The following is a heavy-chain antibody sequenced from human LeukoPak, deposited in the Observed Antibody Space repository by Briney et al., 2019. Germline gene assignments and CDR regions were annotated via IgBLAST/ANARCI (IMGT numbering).Heavy chain of an antibody. Sequence: PGGSLRLSCSASGFTFSTYAIHWVRQAPGKGLEYVSAISSNGGSTYYADSVKGRFTISRDNSKNTLYLQMSSLRAEDTAVYCCVKEDAIVAYFDHWGQGTLVTVSS. J-gene: IGHJ4*02. D-gene: IGHD5-12*01. CDR2: ISSNGGST. CDR1: GFTFSTYA. CDR3: VKEDAIVAYFDH. V-gene: IGHV3-64D*06.